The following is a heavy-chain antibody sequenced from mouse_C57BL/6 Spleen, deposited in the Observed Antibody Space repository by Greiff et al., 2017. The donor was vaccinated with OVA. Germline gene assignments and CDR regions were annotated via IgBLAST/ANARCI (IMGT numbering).Heavy chain of an antibody. CDR3: ARRRSPGY. Sequence: QVQLQQPGAELVKPGASVKLSCKASGYTFTSYWMQWVKQRPGQGLEWIGEIDPSDSYTNYNQKFKGKATLTVDTSSSTAYMQLSSLTSEDSAVYYCARRRSPGYWGQGTTLTVSS. V-gene: IGHV1-50*01. CDR1: GYTFTSYW. J-gene: IGHJ2*01. CDR2: IDPSDSYT.